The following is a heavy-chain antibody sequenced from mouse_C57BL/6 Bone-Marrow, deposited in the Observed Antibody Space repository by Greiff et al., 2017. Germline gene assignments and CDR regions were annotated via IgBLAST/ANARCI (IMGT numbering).Heavy chain of an antibody. CDR1: GYAFSSSW. V-gene: IGHV1-82*01. D-gene: IGHD1-1*01. Sequence: VHLVESGPELVKPGASVKISCKASGYAFSSSWMNWVKQRPGKGLEWIGRIYPGDGDTHYNGKFKGKATLTADKSSSTAYMQLSSLTSEDSAVYFCARGDYYGSSWFAYWGQGTLVTVSA. CDR3: ARGDYYGSSWFAY. J-gene: IGHJ3*01. CDR2: IYPGDGDT.